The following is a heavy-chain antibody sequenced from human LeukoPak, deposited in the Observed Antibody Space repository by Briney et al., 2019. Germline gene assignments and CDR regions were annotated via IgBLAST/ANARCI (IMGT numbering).Heavy chain of an antibody. D-gene: IGHD2-15*01. CDR3: ARENDMGYCSGGRCYKGYNAMDV. CDR2: IFSGDST. J-gene: IGHJ6*02. V-gene: IGHV3-53*01. Sequence: PGGSLRLSCAASGFMFSSNWMSWVRQAPGKGLEWVSVIFSGDSTYYADSVKGRFTISRDNSKNTLYLQMNSLRAEDTAVYYCARENDMGYCSGGRCYKGYNAMDVWGQGTTVTVSS. CDR1: GFMFSSNW.